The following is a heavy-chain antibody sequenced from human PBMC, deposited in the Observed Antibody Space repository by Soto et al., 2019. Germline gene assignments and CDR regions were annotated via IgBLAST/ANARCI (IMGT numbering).Heavy chain of an antibody. J-gene: IGHJ4*02. V-gene: IGHV3-30*18. D-gene: IGHD3-3*01. CDR2: ISYDGSNK. CDR1: GFTFSSYG. Sequence: SGGSLRLSCSASGFTFSSYGMHWFRQAPGKGLEWVAVISYDGSNKYYADSVKGRFTISRDNSKNTLYLQMNSLRAEDTAVYYCAKDSRYYDFWSGYWNYWGQGTLVTVSS. CDR3: AKDSRYYDFWSGYWNY.